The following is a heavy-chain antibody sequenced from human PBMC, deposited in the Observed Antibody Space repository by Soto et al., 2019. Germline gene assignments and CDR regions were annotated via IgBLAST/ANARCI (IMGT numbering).Heavy chain of an antibody. CDR1: GASVSSTYW. CDR2: INHSGST. D-gene: IGHD3-22*01. J-gene: IGHJ4*02. CDR3: ARGRSYYDSSGYYYPLDY. Sequence: SETLSLTCAVSGASVSSTYWWSWVRQPPGKGLEWIGEINHSGSTNYNPSLKSRVTISVDTSKNHFSLKLSSVTAADTAVFFCARGRSYYDSSGYYYPLDYWGQGTLVTVSS. V-gene: IGHV4-4*02.